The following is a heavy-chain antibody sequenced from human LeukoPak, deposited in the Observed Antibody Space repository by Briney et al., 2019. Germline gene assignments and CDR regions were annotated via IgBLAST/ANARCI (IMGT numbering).Heavy chain of an antibody. CDR1: GFTFSSYG. CDR2: ISYDGSNK. J-gene: IGHJ6*02. Sequence: GGSLRLSCAASGFTFSSYGMHWVRQAPGKGLEWVAVISYDGSNKYYADSVKGRFTISRDNSKNTLYLQMNSLRAEDTAVYYCAREDYDFWSGYRTYYYYGMDVWGQGTTVTVPS. V-gene: IGHV3-30*03. D-gene: IGHD3-3*01. CDR3: AREDYDFWSGYRTYYYYGMDV.